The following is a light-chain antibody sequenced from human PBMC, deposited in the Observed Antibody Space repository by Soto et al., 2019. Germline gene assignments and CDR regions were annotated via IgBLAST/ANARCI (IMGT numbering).Light chain of an antibody. CDR3: AQRHWPWT. J-gene: IGKJ1*01. Sequence: EIVVTQSPATLSLSLGERATLSCRTSQSVTDWFAWYQHRPGQAPRLLIFDASNRAPDIPARFSGSGSGTDFTLTISGLEPEDSAVYYCAQRHWPWTVGQGTKVEI. CDR1: QSVTDW. V-gene: IGKV3-11*01. CDR2: DAS.